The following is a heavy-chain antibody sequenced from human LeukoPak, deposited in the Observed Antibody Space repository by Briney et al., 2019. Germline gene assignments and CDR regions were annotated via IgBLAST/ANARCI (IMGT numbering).Heavy chain of an antibody. CDR1: GGTFSSYA. J-gene: IGHJ6*02. D-gene: IGHD3/OR15-3a*01. CDR2: MNPNSGNT. Sequence: ASVKVSCKASGGTFSSYAINWVRQAAGQGLEWMGWMNPNSGNTGYAQKFQGRVTTTRNTSISTAYMELSSLRSEDTAVYYCARGGTGYYGEIYYYYYYGMDVWGQGTTVTVSS. V-gene: IGHV1-8*02. CDR3: ARGGTGYYGEIYYYYYYGMDV.